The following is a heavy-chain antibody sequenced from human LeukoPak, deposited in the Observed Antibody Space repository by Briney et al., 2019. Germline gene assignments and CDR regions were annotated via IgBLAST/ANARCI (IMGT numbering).Heavy chain of an antibody. V-gene: IGHV3-23*01. CDR3: ANTIAVAGAPPSGFDY. D-gene: IGHD6-19*01. J-gene: IGHJ4*02. CDR1: GFTFSNYV. Sequence: GGSLRLSCAASGFTFSNYVMSWVRQAPGKGLEWVSAISGSGDNTYYADSVKGRFTISRDNSKNTLYLQMNSLRAEDSAVYYCANTIAVAGAPPSGFDYWGQGTLVTVSS. CDR2: ISGSGDNT.